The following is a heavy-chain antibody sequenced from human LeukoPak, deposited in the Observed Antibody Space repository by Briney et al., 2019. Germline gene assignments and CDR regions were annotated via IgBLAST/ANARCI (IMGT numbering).Heavy chain of an antibody. CDR3: ARHFRREVLIGSAFDI. Sequence: PSETLSLTCTVSGGSITSYYWAWLRQPLGKGLEWIGYIYYSGYSNYNPSLKSRVSMSVDTSKNQFSLKLTSVTAADTAVYYCARHFRREVLIGSAFDIWGQGTMVTVSS. J-gene: IGHJ3*02. V-gene: IGHV4-59*08. CDR2: IYYSGYS. D-gene: IGHD1-26*01. CDR1: GGSITSYY.